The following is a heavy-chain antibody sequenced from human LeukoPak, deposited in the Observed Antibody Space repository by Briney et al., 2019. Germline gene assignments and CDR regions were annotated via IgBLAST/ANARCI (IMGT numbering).Heavy chain of an antibody. Sequence: ASVKVSCKASGYTFAGYYMHWVRQAPGQGLEWMGWINPNSGDTNSAQKFQGRDTMTSDTSISTAYMELSRLRSDDTAVYYCARAVAAIVNWFDPWGQGTLVTVSS. CDR2: INPNSGDT. J-gene: IGHJ5*02. CDR3: ARAVAAIVNWFDP. D-gene: IGHD6-13*01. V-gene: IGHV1-2*02. CDR1: GYTFAGYY.